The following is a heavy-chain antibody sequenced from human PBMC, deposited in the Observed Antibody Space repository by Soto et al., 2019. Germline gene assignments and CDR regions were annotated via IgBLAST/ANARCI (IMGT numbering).Heavy chain of an antibody. Sequence: PGGSLRLSCAASGFTFSNAWMSWVRQAPGKGLEWVGRIKSKTDGGTTDYAAPVKGRFTTSRDDSKNTLYLQMNSLKTEDTAVYYCTTEERTARDEVRILDYWGQGTLVTVSS. CDR3: TTEERTARDEVRILDY. CDR1: GFTFSNAW. V-gene: IGHV3-15*01. CDR2: IKSKTDGGTT. D-gene: IGHD1-1*01. J-gene: IGHJ4*02.